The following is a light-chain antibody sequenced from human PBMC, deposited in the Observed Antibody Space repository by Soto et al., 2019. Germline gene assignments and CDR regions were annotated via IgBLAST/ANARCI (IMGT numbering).Light chain of an antibody. J-gene: IGKJ1*01. CDR1: QSVGSN. CDR3: QQYNNWPTWT. CDR2: GAS. V-gene: IGKV3-15*01. Sequence: EVELTQSPATLSVSPGERVTPSCRARQSVGSNLAWYQQKPGQAPRLLIYGASTRATGIPARFSGSGSETEFTLTISSLQAEDSAVYFCQQYNNWPTWTFGQGTKVDNK.